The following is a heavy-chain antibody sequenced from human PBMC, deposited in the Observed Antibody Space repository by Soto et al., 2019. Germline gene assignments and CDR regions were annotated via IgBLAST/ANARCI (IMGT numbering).Heavy chain of an antibody. CDR3: ASWGWVLGWLLHLDY. CDR2: ISGSGGST. Sequence: EVQLLESRGGLVQPGGSLRLSCAASGFTFSSYAMSWVRQAPGKGLEWVSAISGSGGSTYYADSVKGRFTISRDNSKNTLYLQMNSLRAEDTAVYYCASWGWVLGWLLHLDYWGQGTLVTVSS. D-gene: IGHD3-3*01. V-gene: IGHV3-23*01. CDR1: GFTFSSYA. J-gene: IGHJ4*02.